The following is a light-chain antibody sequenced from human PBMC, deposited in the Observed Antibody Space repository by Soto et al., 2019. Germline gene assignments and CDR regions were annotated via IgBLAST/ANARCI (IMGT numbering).Light chain of an antibody. CDR3: QQYNTYWT. J-gene: IGKJ1*01. CDR1: QSISSW. CDR2: KAS. Sequence: DIQMTQSPSTLSASVGDRVTITCRASQSISSWLAWYQQKPGKAPKLLIYKASSLETGVPSRFSGSESGTEFTLTISGLQFDDFATYYCQQYNTYWTFGQGTRVEIK. V-gene: IGKV1-5*03.